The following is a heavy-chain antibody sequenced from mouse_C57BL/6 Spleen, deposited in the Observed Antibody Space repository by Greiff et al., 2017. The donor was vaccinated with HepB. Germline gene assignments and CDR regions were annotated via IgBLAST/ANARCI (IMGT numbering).Heavy chain of an antibody. V-gene: IGHV3-6*01. Sequence: EVQLKESGPGLVKPSQSLSLTCSVTGYSITSGYYWNWIRQFPGNKLEWMGYISYDGSNNYNPSLKNRISITRDTSKNQFFLKLNSVTTEDTATYYCARGQLRPYAMDYWGQGTSVTVSS. CDR3: ARGQLRPYAMDY. D-gene: IGHD3-2*02. CDR1: GYSITSGYY. CDR2: ISYDGSN. J-gene: IGHJ4*01.